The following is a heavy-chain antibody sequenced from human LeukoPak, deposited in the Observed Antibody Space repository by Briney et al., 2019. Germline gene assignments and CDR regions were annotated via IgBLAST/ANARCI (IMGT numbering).Heavy chain of an antibody. CDR1: GFTFSSYG. V-gene: IGHV3-33*01. J-gene: IGHJ6*02. CDR2: IWYDGSNK. D-gene: IGHD3-3*01. Sequence: PGGSLRLSCAASGFTFSSYGMHWVRQAPGKGLEWVAVIWYDGSNKYYADSVKGRFTISRDNSKNTLYLKMNSLRAEDTAVYYCARAVYDFWSGYYTPSYYGMDVWGLGTTVTVSS. CDR3: ARAVYDFWSGYYTPSYYGMDV.